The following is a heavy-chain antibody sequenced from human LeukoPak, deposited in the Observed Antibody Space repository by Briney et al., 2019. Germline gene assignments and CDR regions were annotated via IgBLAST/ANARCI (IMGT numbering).Heavy chain of an antibody. V-gene: IGHV4-59*08. J-gene: IGHJ4*02. CDR1: GGSISSYY. Sequence: SETLSLTCTVSGGSISSYYWSWIRQPPGKGLEWIGYIYYSGSTNYNPSLKSRVTISVDTSKNQFSLKLSSVTAADTAVYYCARRSFLAARPKAGLGRIDYWGQGTLVTVSS. CDR3: ARRSFLAARPKAGLGRIDY. CDR2: IYYSGST. D-gene: IGHD6-6*01.